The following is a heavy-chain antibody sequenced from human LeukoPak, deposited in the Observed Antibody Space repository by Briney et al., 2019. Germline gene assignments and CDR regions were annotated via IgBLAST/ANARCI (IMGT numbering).Heavy chain of an antibody. V-gene: IGHV4-31*03. Sequence: SEALSLTCTVSGGSISSGGSCWGWIRQHPGEGLGWIGYIYYNGSTYYNPPLKSRVTISVDTSKNQFSLKLSSVTAADTAVYYCASQTYYYDSSGYLTHYFDYWGQGTLVTVSS. CDR1: GGSISSGGSC. J-gene: IGHJ4*02. D-gene: IGHD3-22*01. CDR3: ASQTYYYDSSGYLTHYFDY. CDR2: IYYNGST.